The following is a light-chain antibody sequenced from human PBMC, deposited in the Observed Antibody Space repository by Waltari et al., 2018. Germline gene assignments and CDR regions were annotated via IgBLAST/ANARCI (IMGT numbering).Light chain of an antibody. CDR1: QSVSSN. CDR2: GAS. J-gene: IGKJ2*01. V-gene: IGKV3-15*01. CDR3: HQYNNWPLDT. Sequence: EIVMTQSPATLSVSPGERATLSCRASQSVSSNLAWYQQKPGQAPRLLIYGASTRATGIPARFSGSGSGTEFTLTISSLQSEDFAVYYCHQYNNWPLDTFGQGTKLEIK.